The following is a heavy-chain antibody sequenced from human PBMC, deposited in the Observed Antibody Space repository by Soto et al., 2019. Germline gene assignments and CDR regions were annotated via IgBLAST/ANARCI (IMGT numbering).Heavy chain of an antibody. CDR3: VSDSSGPY. J-gene: IGHJ4*02. Sequence: EVHLVESGGGLVKPGGSLRITCAASGFTFSHYTMNWVRQTPGKGLEWVSAISGNSNYIYYKDSVKDRFTISRDNAKDSLYLQMDSLRDEDTAVYYCVSDSSGPYWGQGTLVSVSS. V-gene: IGHV3-21*01. CDR1: GFTFSHYT. CDR2: ISGNSNYI. D-gene: IGHD3-22*01.